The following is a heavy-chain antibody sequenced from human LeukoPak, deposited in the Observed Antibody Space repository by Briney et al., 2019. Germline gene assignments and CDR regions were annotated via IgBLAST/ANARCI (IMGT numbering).Heavy chain of an antibody. CDR3: ARAAFFDY. V-gene: IGHV3-7*04. CDR1: GFTFSTYW. Sequence: GGSLRLSCAASGFTFSTYWMNWVRQAPGKGLERVANINQDGSEEYYVDSVKGRFSISRDNAKNSLYLQMNSLRAEDTAVYYCARAAFFDYWGQGTLVTVSS. CDR2: INQDGSEE. J-gene: IGHJ4*02.